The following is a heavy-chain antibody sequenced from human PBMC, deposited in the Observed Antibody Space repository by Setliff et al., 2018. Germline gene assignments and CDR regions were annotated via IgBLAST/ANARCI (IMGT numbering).Heavy chain of an antibody. CDR2: VHYSGDT. CDR3: ARTVYYYDSSGPSPIRYFDY. V-gene: IGHV4-39*01. J-gene: IGHJ4*02. CDR1: GASIISDSYY. D-gene: IGHD3-22*01. Sequence: PSETLSLTCTVSGASIISDSYYWGWIRQPPGKGLEWIGTVHYSGDTYYNPSLESRITISVDTSKNQFSLSLSSVTAADTAVYYCARTVYYYDSSGPSPIRYFDYWGQGTLVTVSS.